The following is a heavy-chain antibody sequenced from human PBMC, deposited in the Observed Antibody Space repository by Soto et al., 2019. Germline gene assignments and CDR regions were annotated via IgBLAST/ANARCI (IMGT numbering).Heavy chain of an antibody. CDR3: AKGRLTSYDILTGYRD. J-gene: IGHJ4*02. V-gene: IGHV3-23*01. Sequence: EVQLLESGGGLVQPGGSLRLSCAASGFTFSSYAMSWVRQAPGKGLEWVSAISGSGGSTYYADSVKGRFTISRDNSKNPLYLQMTRLRADDTAVYYCAKGRLTSYDILTGYRDWGQGTLVTVSS. CDR1: GFTFSSYA. D-gene: IGHD3-9*01. CDR2: ISGSGGST.